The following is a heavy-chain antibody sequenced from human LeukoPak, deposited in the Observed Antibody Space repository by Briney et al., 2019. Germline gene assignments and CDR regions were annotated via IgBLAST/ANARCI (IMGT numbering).Heavy chain of an antibody. V-gene: IGHV1-69*02. Sequence: SVKVSCKASGGTFSSYTISWVRQAPGQGLEWMGRIIPILGEPDYAQKFQGRVTITADMSTSTAYMELSSLRPEDTAVYYCARKGGLGTYGIFDYWGQGTLVTVSS. D-gene: IGHD3-10*01. CDR1: GGTFSSYT. CDR3: ARKGGLGTYGIFDY. J-gene: IGHJ4*02. CDR2: IIPILGEP.